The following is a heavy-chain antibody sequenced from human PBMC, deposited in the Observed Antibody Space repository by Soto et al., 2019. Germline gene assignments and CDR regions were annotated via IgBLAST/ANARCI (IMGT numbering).Heavy chain of an antibody. CDR2: TYYRSKWYN. CDR1: GDSVSSNSAA. V-gene: IGHV6-1*01. Sequence: PLQTLSLTCAISGDSVSSNSAAWNWIRQSPSRGLEWLGRTYYRSKWYNDYAVSVKSRITINPDTSKNQFSLQLNSVTPEDTAVYYCARDPLEPAVYYYYGMDVWGQGTTVTVSS. J-gene: IGHJ6*02. CDR3: ARDPLEPAVYYYYGMDV.